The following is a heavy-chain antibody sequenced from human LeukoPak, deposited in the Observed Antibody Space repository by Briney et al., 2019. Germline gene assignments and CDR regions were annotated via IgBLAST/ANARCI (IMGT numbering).Heavy chain of an antibody. V-gene: IGHV4-39*02. J-gene: IGHJ6*02. CDR3: ARDLGYCSGGSCYYYYYGMDV. Sequence: SETLSLTCTVSGGSISSSSYYWGWIRQPPGKGLEWIGSIYYSGSTYYNPSLKSRVTISVDTSKNQFSLKLSSVTAADTAVDYCARDLGYCSGGSCYYYYYGMDVWGQGTTVTVSS. D-gene: IGHD2-15*01. CDR2: IYYSGST. CDR1: GGSISSSSYY.